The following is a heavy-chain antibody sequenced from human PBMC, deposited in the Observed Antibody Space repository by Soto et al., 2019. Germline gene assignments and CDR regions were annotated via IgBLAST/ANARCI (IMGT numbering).Heavy chain of an antibody. V-gene: IGHV4-59*01. D-gene: IGHD1-26*01. CDR1: SGSLSSYY. Sequence: PSDTLSLTCTVSSGSLSSYYWSWIRQPPGKGLEWIGYIYYSGSTNYNPSLKSRVTISVDTSKNQFSLKLSSVTAADTAVYYCARRYGGNFDYWGQGTLVTVSS. CDR2: IYYSGST. CDR3: ARRYGGNFDY. J-gene: IGHJ4*02.